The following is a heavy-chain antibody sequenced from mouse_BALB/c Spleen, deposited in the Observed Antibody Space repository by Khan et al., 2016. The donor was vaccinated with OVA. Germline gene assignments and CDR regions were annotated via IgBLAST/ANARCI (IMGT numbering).Heavy chain of an antibody. CDR2: IWRGGST. CDR3: AIPPWFAY. Sequence: VQLQESGPGLVQPSQSLSITCTVSGFSLTSYGVHWVRQSPGKGLEWLGVIWRGGSTDYNAAFMSSLSITKDNSKTSAVSIMNSRQTDDTAIYNWAIPPWFAYWGQGTLVTVSA. V-gene: IGHV2-5*01. CDR1: GFSLTSYG. J-gene: IGHJ3*01.